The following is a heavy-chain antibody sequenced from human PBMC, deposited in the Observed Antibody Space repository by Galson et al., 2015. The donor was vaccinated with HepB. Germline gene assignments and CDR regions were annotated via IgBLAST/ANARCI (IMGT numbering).Heavy chain of an antibody. CDR2: ISGSGGST. D-gene: IGHD6-13*01. Sequence: SLRLSCAASGFTFSSYAMSWVRQAPEKGLEWVSAISGSGGSTYYADSVKGRFIVSRDDSKNMAYLHMMSLKTDDTAVYYCVRSGDLSGYSSRWGQGTLVTVSS. CDR1: GFTFSSYA. V-gene: IGHV3-23*01. J-gene: IGHJ4*02. CDR3: VRSGDLSGYSSR.